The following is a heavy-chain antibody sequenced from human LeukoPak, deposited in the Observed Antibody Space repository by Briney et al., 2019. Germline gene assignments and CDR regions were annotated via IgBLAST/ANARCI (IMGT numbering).Heavy chain of an antibody. CDR1: GFTFSSYS. D-gene: IGHD2-2*01. CDR3: AGDRHCSSTSCYYGMDV. Sequence: GGSLRLSCAASGFTFSSYSMNWVRQAPGKGPEWVSSISSSSSYIYYADSVKGRFTISRDNAKNSLYLQMNSLRAEDTAVYYCAGDRHCSSTSCYYGMDVWGQGTTVTVSS. J-gene: IGHJ6*02. CDR2: ISSSSSYI. V-gene: IGHV3-21*01.